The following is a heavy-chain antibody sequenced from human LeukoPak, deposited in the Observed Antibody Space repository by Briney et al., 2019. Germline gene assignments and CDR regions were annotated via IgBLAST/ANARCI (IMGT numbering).Heavy chain of an antibody. CDR2: ISSNGGST. J-gene: IGHJ6*03. CDR1: GFTFSTYA. D-gene: IGHD6-19*01. V-gene: IGHV3-64*01. CDR3: ARDDRAAGDYYMDV. Sequence: PGGSLRLSCAASGFTFSTYAMHWVRQAPGKGLEYVLTISSNGGSTYYANSVKGRFTISRDNSKNTLYLQLASLRAEDMAVYYCARDDRAAGDYYMDVWGKGTTVTVSS.